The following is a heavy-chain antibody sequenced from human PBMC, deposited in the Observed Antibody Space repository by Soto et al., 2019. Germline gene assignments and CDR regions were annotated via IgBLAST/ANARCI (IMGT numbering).Heavy chain of an antibody. D-gene: IGHD2-8*01. V-gene: IGHV4-39*01. CDR1: GDSLISSDHY. CDR3: VRVEMYAGEFNPNFDR. Sequence: SETLSLTCTVSGDSLISSDHYWCWIRQFPGKGLEWIVSIYYTGNTYYNPSLKIRVSISVDMATNEISLRLRAESIADTAVYYCVRVEMYAGEFNPNFDRWGQGALVTVSS. CDR2: IYYTGNT. J-gene: IGHJ4*02.